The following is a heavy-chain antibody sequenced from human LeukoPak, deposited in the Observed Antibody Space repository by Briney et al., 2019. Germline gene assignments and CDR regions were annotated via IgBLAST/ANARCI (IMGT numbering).Heavy chain of an antibody. CDR1: GFTFSSYA. Sequence: PGGSLRLSCAASGFTFSSYAMSWVRQAPGKGLEWVSAISGSGGSTYYADSVKGRFTISRDNSKNTLYLQMNSLRAEDTAVYYCSGAYDSSGGPLDYWGQGTLVTVSS. CDR2: ISGSGGST. V-gene: IGHV3-23*01. D-gene: IGHD3-22*01. CDR3: SGAYDSSGGPLDY. J-gene: IGHJ4*02.